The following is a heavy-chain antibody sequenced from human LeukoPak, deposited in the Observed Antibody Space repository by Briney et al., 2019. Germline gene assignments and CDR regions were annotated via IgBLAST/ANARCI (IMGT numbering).Heavy chain of an antibody. J-gene: IGHJ3*01. CDR3: ARDSSPYCGDDCYFDAFDL. CDR2: INRDGSKN. D-gene: IGHD2-21*02. Sequence: GGSLRLSCAASEFTFGSYWMTWVRQAPGKGLEWVANINRDGSKNHFVDSVKGRFTISRDNAKNFLYLQMNSLRAVDAAVYFCARDSSPYCGDDCYFDAFDLWGQGTMVTVSS. CDR1: EFTFGSYW. V-gene: IGHV3-7*03.